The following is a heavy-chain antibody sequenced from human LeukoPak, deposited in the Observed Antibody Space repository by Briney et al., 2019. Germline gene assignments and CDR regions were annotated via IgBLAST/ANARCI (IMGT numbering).Heavy chain of an antibody. CDR3: AKGRPHYYDSSGYYYFDY. D-gene: IGHD3-22*01. J-gene: IGHJ4*02. CDR2: ISGSGGST. Sequence: PGGSLRLSCAASGFTFSSYAMSWVRQAPGKGLEWVSVISGSGGSTYYADSVKGRFTISRDNSKNTLYLQMNSLRAEDTAVYYCAKGRPHYYDSSGYYYFDYWGQGTLVTVSS. CDR1: GFTFSSYA. V-gene: IGHV3-23*01.